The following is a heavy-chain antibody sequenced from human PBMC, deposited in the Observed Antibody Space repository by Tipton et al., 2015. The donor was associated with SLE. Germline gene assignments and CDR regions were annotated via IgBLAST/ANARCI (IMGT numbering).Heavy chain of an antibody. Sequence: TLSLTCAVYGGSFSGYYWSWIRQPPGKGLEWIGEINHSGSTNYNPSLKSRVTISVDTSKNQFSLKLSSVTAADTAVYYCARRWLRYYYYGRGVWGQGTTVTVSS. CDR3: ARRWLRYYYYGRGV. J-gene: IGHJ6*02. CDR1: GGSFSGYY. D-gene: IGHD5-12*01. CDR2: INHSGST. V-gene: IGHV4-34*01.